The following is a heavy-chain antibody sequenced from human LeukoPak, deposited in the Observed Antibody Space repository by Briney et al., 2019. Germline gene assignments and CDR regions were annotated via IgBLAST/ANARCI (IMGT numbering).Heavy chain of an antibody. V-gene: IGHV4-34*01. Sequence: SETLSLTCAVYGGSFSGYYWSWTRQPPGKGLEWIGEINHSGSTNYNPSLKSRVTISVDTSKNQFSLKLSSVTAADTAVYYCAIGWGIAAAGTGVFDYWGQGTLVTVSS. J-gene: IGHJ4*02. D-gene: IGHD6-13*01. CDR1: GGSFSGYY. CDR3: AIGWGIAAAGTGVFDY. CDR2: INHSGST.